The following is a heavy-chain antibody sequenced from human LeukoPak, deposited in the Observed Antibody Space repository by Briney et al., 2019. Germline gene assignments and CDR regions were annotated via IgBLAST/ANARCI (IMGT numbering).Heavy chain of an antibody. Sequence: SETLSLTCTVSGGSISSYYWSWIRQPPGKGLEWIGYIHHSGSTNYNPSLKSRVTISVDTSKNQFSLKLNSVTAADTAVYYCARGPIPSEGGYWGQGTLVTVSS. J-gene: IGHJ4*02. D-gene: IGHD3-16*01. CDR3: ARGPIPSEGGY. V-gene: IGHV4-59*12. CDR1: GGSISSYY. CDR2: IHHSGST.